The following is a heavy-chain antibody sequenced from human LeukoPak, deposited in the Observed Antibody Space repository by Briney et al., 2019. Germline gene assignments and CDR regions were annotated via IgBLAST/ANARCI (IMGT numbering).Heavy chain of an antibody. J-gene: IGHJ4*02. D-gene: IGHD1-1*01. CDR2: ISSDGSKN. V-gene: IGHV3-30*18. CDR3: VKGLVQTTMSYSVDY. CDR1: GFTFTNYA. Sequence: PGGSLRLACAASGFTFTNYAMHLVRQTPGKGLEWVALISSDGSKNIYADPVKGRFTVSRDNSKNTLYLQMNSLRAEDTAVYYCVKGLVQTTMSYSVDYWGQGALVTVSS.